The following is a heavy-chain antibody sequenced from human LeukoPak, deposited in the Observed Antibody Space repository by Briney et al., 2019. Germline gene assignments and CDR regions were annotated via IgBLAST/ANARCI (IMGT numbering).Heavy chain of an antibody. Sequence: PGGSLRLSCSASGFTFSPFSMNWVRQAPGKGLEGVANIKQDGSEKYYVDSVKDRFTISRDNVKRSLFLQMNSLRAEDTAVYYCARDGLQYGMDVWGQGTTVTVSS. V-gene: IGHV3-7*01. CDR2: IKQDGSEK. D-gene: IGHD3/OR15-3a*01. CDR3: ARDGLQYGMDV. J-gene: IGHJ6*02. CDR1: GFTFSPFS.